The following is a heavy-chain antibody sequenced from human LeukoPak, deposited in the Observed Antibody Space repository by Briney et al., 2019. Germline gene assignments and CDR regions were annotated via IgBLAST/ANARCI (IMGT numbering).Heavy chain of an antibody. CDR3: ASVLWFGGIFFDY. D-gene: IGHD3-10*01. V-gene: IGHV3-11*01. J-gene: IGHJ4*02. Sequence: GGSLRLSCAASGFSFSDYYMSWIRQAPGKGLEWVSYMSNSGGTIYYADSVKGRFSISRDSTKNSLYLQMNSLRVEDTAVYYCASVLWFGGIFFDYWGQGILVTVSS. CDR2: MSNSGGTI. CDR1: GFSFSDYY.